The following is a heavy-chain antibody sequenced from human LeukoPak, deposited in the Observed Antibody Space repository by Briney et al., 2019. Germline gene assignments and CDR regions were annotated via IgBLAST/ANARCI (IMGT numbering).Heavy chain of an antibody. CDR2: IYYSGST. J-gene: IGHJ2*01. D-gene: IGHD3-16*01. Sequence: SETLSLTWSVSGDSISSRDYYWSWIRQPPGKGLEWIGYIYYSGSTNYNPSLKSRVTISVDTSKNQFSLKLSSVTAADTAVYYCARDNDDYVWGSPRGYFDLWGRGTLVTVSS. V-gene: IGHV4-61*08. CDR1: GDSISSRDYY. CDR3: ARDNDDYVWGSPRGYFDL.